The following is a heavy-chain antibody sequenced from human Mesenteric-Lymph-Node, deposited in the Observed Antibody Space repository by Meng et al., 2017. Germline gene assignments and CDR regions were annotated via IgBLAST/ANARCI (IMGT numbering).Heavy chain of an antibody. CDR2: IYYSGST. Sequence: SETLSLTCTVSGYSISSGYYWGWIRQPPGKGLEWIGSIYYSGSTYYNPSLKSRVTISVDTSKNQFSLKLSSVTAADTAVYYCARDCSGSPKYYYYGMDVWGQGTTVTVSS. CDR3: ARDCSGSPKYYYYGMDV. CDR1: GYSISSGYY. D-gene: IGHD3-10*02. J-gene: IGHJ6*02. V-gene: IGHV4-38-2*02.